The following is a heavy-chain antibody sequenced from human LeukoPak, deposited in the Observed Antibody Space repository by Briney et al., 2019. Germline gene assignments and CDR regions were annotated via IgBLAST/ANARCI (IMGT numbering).Heavy chain of an antibody. CDR1: GYTFTSYD. D-gene: IGHD4-11*01. CDR2: MNPNSGNT. CDR3: ARSTTVTTYYYYGMDV. Sequence: GASVKVSCKASGYTFTSYDINWVRQATGQGLEWMGWMNPNSGNTGCAQKFQGRVTMTRNTSISTAYMELSSLRSEDTAVYYCARSTTVTTYYYYGMDVWGQGTTVTVSS. J-gene: IGHJ6*02. V-gene: IGHV1-8*01.